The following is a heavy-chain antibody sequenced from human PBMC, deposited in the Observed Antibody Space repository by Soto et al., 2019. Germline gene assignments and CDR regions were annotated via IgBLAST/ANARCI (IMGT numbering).Heavy chain of an antibody. Sequence: PGGSLRLSCVASGFTFSSYAMNWVRQAPGKGLEWVSSIGGSGSSTYYADSVKGRFTISRDNSKITLYLQMNSLKAEDTAVYYCAKEVEGGGGMDVWGQGTTVTVSS. V-gene: IGHV3-23*01. CDR3: AKEVEGGGGMDV. CDR2: IGGSGSST. CDR1: GFTFSSYA. D-gene: IGHD2-15*01. J-gene: IGHJ6*02.